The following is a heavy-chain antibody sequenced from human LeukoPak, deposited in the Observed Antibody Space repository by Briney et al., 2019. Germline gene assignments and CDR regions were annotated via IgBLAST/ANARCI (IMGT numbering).Heavy chain of an antibody. D-gene: IGHD6-13*01. CDR2: ISGSGGST. Sequence: GGSLRLSCAASGFTFSSDAMSWVRQAPGKGLEWVSAISGSGGSTYYADSVKGRFTISRDNAKNSLYLQMNSLRAEDTAVYYCARVGRSVLAAARSYYMDVWGKGTTVTVSS. V-gene: IGHV3-23*01. J-gene: IGHJ6*03. CDR1: GFTFSSDA. CDR3: ARVGRSVLAAARSYYMDV.